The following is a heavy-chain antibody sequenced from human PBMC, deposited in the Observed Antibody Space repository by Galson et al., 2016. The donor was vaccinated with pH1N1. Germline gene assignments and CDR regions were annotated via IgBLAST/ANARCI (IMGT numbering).Heavy chain of an antibody. J-gene: IGHJ4*02. Sequence: SLRLSCAASGFLFSGYTMNWIRQAPGKGPEWVSSISSTGRNIYSADSLKGRFTISRDNAKNSLYLQISNLRVEDTDVYYCAREPYFPPYFDNWGQGTLVTVSA. V-gene: IGHV3-21*01. CDR3: AREPYFPPYFDN. D-gene: IGHD2-21*01. CDR2: ISSTGRNI. CDR1: GFLFSGYT.